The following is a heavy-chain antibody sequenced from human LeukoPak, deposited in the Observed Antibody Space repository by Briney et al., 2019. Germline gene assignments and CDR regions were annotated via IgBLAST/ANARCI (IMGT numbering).Heavy chain of an antibody. V-gene: IGHV3-21*01. CDR1: GFTFNTYR. J-gene: IGHJ4*02. CDR3: ARDFFAATGAGTNFDY. Sequence: GGSLRLSCAASGFTFNTYRMNWVRQAPGKGLEWVSSISSTSNYIYYPDSVKGRFTISRDNAKNSLYLQINSLRAEDTAVYYCARDFFAATGAGTNFDYWGQGTLVTVSS. CDR2: ISSTSNYI. D-gene: IGHD6-13*01.